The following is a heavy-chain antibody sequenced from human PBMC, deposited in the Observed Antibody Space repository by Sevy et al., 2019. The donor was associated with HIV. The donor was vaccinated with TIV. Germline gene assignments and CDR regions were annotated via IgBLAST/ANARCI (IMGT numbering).Heavy chain of an antibody. CDR1: GFTFSSYA. V-gene: IGHV3-30-3*01. Sequence: GGSLRLSCAASGFTFSSYAWHWVHQAPGKGLEWVAIMSYDGSNKYYADSVKGRFTISRDNAKNSLYLQMNSLRDEDTAVYYCAIDHSSSFDFDYWGQGTLVTVSS. J-gene: IGHJ4*02. D-gene: IGHD6-6*01. CDR2: MSYDGSNK. CDR3: AIDHSSSFDFDY.